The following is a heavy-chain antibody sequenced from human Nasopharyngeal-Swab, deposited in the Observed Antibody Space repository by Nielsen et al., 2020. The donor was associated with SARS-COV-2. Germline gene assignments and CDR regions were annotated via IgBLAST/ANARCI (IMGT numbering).Heavy chain of an antibody. D-gene: IGHD3-10*01. CDR2: IWYDGSNK. V-gene: IGHV3-33*01. CDR1: GFTFSSYG. J-gene: IGHJ4*02. CDR3: ASHYGSGSLPLDY. Sequence: GESLKISCAASGFTFSSYGMHWVRQAPGKGLGWVAVIWYDGSNKYYADSVKGRFTISRDNSKNTLYLQMNSLRAEDTAVYYCASHYGSGSLPLDYWGQGTLVTVSS.